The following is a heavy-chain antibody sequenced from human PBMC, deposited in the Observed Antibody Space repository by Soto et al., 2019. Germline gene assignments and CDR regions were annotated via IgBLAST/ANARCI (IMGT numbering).Heavy chain of an antibody. V-gene: IGHV3-30*18. Sequence: QVQLVESGGGVVQPGRSLRLSCAASGFTFSSYGMHWVRQAPGKGLEWVAVISYDGSNKYYADSVKGRFTISIDNSKNTLYLQMNSLRAEDTAVYYCAKYEAKPLDAFDLWGQGTMVTVSS. CDR2: ISYDGSNK. CDR3: AKYEAKPLDAFDL. CDR1: GFTFSSYG. J-gene: IGHJ3*01. D-gene: IGHD1-26*01.